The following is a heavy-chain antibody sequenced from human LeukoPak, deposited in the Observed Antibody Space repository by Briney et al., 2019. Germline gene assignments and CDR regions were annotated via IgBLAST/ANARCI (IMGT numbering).Heavy chain of an antibody. V-gene: IGHV3-23*01. CDR1: EFTFSSNA. CDR3: AKTRPSWYFDL. Sequence: GGSLRLSCAASEFTFSSNAMTWVRQAPGKGLEWVAAITASGGSTQYADSVKGRFTISRDNSKNTLFLQMNSLRAEDTAVYYCAKTRPSWYFDLWGRGTLVTASS. D-gene: IGHD4-11*01. J-gene: IGHJ2*01. CDR2: ITASGGST.